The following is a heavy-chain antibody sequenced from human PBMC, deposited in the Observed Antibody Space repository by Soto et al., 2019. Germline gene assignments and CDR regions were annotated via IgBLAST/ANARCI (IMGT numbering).Heavy chain of an antibody. J-gene: IGHJ4*02. CDR2: ISSNSATI. CDR3: VKDMKWGGMTTIHYFDS. CDR1: GFIADDYA. V-gene: IGHV3-9*02. D-gene: IGHD4-17*01. Sequence: EVQLVESGGGLVQPGRSLRLSCVASGFIADDYAMHWVRQAPGKGLEWVSGISSNSATINYADSVKGRFTISRDNAKNSLFLQMNSLRPEETGFYYCVKDMKWGGMTTIHYFDSWGQGTLVTVSS.